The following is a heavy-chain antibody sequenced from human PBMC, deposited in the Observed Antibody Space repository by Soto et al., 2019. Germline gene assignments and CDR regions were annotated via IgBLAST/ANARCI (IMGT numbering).Heavy chain of an antibody. CDR3: ARHNCGGDCSPYYYGMDV. CDR1: GYSFTSYW. CDR2: IYPGDSDT. V-gene: IGHV5-51*01. Sequence: GESLKISCKGSGYSFTSYWIGWVRQMPEKGLEWMGIIYPGDSDTRYSPSFQGQVTISADKSISTAYLQWSSLKASDTAMYYCARHNCGGDCSPYYYGMDVWGQGTTVTVSS. J-gene: IGHJ6*02. D-gene: IGHD2-21*02.